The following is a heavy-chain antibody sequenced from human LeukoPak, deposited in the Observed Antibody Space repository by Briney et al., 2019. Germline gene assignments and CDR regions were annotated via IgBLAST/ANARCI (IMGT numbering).Heavy chain of an antibody. Sequence: PGGSLRLSCAASGFTFDDYAMHWVRQAPGKGLEWVSLISGDGGSTYYADSVKGRFTISRDNSKNSLYLQMNSLRTEDTALYYCAKDRSGYSYGRTFDYWGQGTLVTVSS. J-gene: IGHJ4*02. CDR3: AKDRSGYSYGRTFDY. CDR2: ISGDGGST. D-gene: IGHD5-18*01. CDR1: GFTFDDYA. V-gene: IGHV3-43*02.